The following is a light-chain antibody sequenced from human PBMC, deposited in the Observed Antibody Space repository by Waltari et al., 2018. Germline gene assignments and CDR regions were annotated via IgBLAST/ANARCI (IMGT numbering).Light chain of an antibody. CDR2: DAS. V-gene: IGKV3-20*01. Sequence: EIVLTQSGNLSLSPGERATLSCRASQSVSRYLAWYQQKPGQAPRLLIYDASSRATGIPDRFSGSGSGTDFSLTISRLEPEDFAVYYCQKYGSLPATFGQGTKVEIK. CDR1: QSVSRY. CDR3: QKYGSLPAT. J-gene: IGKJ1*01.